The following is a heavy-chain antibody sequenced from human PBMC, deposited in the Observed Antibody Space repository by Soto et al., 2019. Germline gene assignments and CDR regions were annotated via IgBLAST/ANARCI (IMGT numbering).Heavy chain of an antibody. CDR3: ARSSIAVADQTQYYYYYTMDV. J-gene: IGHJ6*02. D-gene: IGHD6-19*01. V-gene: IGHV3-30-3*01. Sequence: QVQLVESGGGVVQPGRSLRLSCAASGFTFISYAMHWVRQAPGKGLEWVALMTYDGTETYYADAVKGRFTISRDNSKNKLYMQMKRLRAEDTAVYYCARSSIAVADQTQYYYYYTMDVWGQGTTVTVSS. CDR1: GFTFISYA. CDR2: MTYDGTET.